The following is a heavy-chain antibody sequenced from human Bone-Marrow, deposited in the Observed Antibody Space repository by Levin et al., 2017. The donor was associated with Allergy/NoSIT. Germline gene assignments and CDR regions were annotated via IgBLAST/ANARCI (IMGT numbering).Heavy chain of an antibody. D-gene: IGHD1-26*01. CDR1: GFTFSRSA. CDR3: TKESPMSGDFYFDS. Sequence: GGSLRLSCAASGFTFSRSAMGWVRQAPGKGLEWVSSISSSGAATYYADSVKGRFAISRDNSKNTLYLEMNSLGAEDSALYYCTKESPMSGDFYFDSWGQGALVTVSS. J-gene: IGHJ4*02. V-gene: IGHV3-23*01. CDR2: ISSSGAAT.